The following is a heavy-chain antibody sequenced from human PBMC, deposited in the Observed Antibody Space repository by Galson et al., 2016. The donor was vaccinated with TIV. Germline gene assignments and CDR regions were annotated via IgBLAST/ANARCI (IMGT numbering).Heavy chain of an antibody. CDR2: GRNKTNSFIT. V-gene: IGHV3-72*01. D-gene: IGHD2-21*02. Sequence: SLRLSCAGSGFTFSDHSMGWVRQAPGKGLEWVGRGRNKTNSFITEYAASVKGRFTISRDDSQNSLFLQMNSLKTEDTAVYYCARANACGGACYYFDFWGQGTLVTVSS. CDR1: GFTFSDHS. J-gene: IGHJ4*02. CDR3: ARANACGGACYYFDF.